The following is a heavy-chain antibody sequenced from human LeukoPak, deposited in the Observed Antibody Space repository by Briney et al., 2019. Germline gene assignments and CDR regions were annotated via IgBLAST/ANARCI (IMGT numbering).Heavy chain of an antibody. V-gene: IGHV4-59*01. CDR2: IYYSGST. Sequence: PSETLSLTCTVSGGSISSYYWSWIRQPPGKGLEWIGYIYYSGSTNYNPSLKSRVTISVDTSKNQFSLKLSSVTAADTAVYYCARATSAAADLYYFDYWGQGTLVTVSS. D-gene: IGHD6-13*01. CDR1: GGSISSYY. J-gene: IGHJ4*02. CDR3: ARATSAAADLYYFDY.